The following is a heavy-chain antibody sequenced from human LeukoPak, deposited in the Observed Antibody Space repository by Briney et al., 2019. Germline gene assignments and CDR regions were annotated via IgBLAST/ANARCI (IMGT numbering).Heavy chain of an antibody. J-gene: IGHJ4*02. CDR2: INPGDSDT. CDR3: ARSNYDLYFDY. D-gene: IGHD4-11*01. CDR1: GYSFTTYW. V-gene: IGHV5-51*01. Sequence: GESLKISCQGSGYSFTTYWIAWVRQMPGKGLELMGLINPGDSDTRYSPSFQGQVTISADKSISTAYLQWSSLKASDTAMYYCARSNYDLYFDYWGQGTLVTVSS.